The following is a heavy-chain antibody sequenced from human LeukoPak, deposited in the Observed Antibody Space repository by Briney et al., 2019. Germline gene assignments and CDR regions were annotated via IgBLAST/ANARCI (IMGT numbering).Heavy chain of an antibody. V-gene: IGHV3-30*04. CDR3: ARGMATIGDY. J-gene: IGHJ4*02. CDR1: GFTFSSYA. CDR2: ISYDGSNK. Sequence: GRSLRLSCAASGFTFSSYAMHWVRQAPGKGLEWVAVISYDGSNKYYADSVKGRFTISRDNSKNTLYLQMNSLRAEDTAVYYCARGMATIGDYWGQGTLVTVSS. D-gene: IGHD5-24*01.